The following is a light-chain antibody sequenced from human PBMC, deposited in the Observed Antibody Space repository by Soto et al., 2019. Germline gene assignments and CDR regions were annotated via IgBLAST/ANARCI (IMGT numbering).Light chain of an antibody. J-gene: IGKJ2*01. CDR2: AAS. CDR3: LQYNSYPRT. CDR1: QGIRND. V-gene: IGKV1-17*01. Sequence: DIQMTQSPSSLSASVGDRVTFTCRASQGIRNDLGWYQQKPGKAPKRLIYAASSLQSGVPSRFSGSGTEFTLECTLTISSLQPEDFATYYCLQYNSYPRTFGQGTKLEIK.